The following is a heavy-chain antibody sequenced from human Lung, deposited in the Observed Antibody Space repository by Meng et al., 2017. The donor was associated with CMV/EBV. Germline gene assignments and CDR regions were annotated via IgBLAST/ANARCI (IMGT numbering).Heavy chain of an antibody. CDR3: ARVGYCSGGSCSPFDP. D-gene: IGHD2-15*01. V-gene: IGHV5-51*01. CDR2: IYPGDSDT. J-gene: IGHJ5*02. CDR1: GYSFTSYW. Sequence: XVSXKGSGYSFTSYWIGWVRQMPGKGLEWMGIIYPGDSDTRYSPSFQGQVTISADKSISTAYLQWSSLKASDTAVYYCARVGYCSGGSCSPFDPWGQGTLVTVSS.